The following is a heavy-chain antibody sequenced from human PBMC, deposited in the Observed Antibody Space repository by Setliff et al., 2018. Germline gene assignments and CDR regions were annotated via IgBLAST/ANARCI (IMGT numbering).Heavy chain of an antibody. Sequence: SETLSLTCTVSGGSVGNSYYYWNWVRQPPGKGLEWIGEIYHSGSINYNPSLKSRVTMSVDKSKNQFSLKLTSVTAADMAVYYCARGLEGEDYFYYMDVWGKGNTVTVSS. CDR3: ARGLEGEDYFYYMDV. D-gene: IGHD2-21*01. CDR1: GGSVGNSYYY. V-gene: IGHV4-61*05. CDR2: IYHSGSI. J-gene: IGHJ6*03.